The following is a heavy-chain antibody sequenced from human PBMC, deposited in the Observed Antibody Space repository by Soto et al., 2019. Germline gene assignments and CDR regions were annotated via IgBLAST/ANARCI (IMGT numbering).Heavy chain of an antibody. CDR2: MHHSENT. J-gene: IGHJ5*02. Sequence: QLQLQESGSGLVKPSQTLSLTCAVSCGSIISGGNSCSWIRQPPGKGLEWIGYIGYMHHSENTYYTPSIKSRVTMSLDRYKNQFSLKLSSVTAADTAVYYCAREKYDSKGYPFDPWGQGILVTVSS. V-gene: IGHV4-30-2*01. CDR3: AREKYDSKGYPFDP. CDR1: CGSIISGGNS. D-gene: IGHD3-22*01.